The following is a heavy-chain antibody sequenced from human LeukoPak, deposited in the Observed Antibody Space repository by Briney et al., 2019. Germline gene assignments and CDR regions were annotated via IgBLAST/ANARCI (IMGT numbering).Heavy chain of an antibody. CDR1: GFTFSSYG. CDR2: IWYDGSNK. V-gene: IGHV3-33*06. J-gene: IGHJ4*02. D-gene: IGHD3-16*01. Sequence: PGGSLRLSCAASGFTFSSYGMHWVRQAPGKGLEWVAVIWYDGSNKYYADSVKGRFTISRDNSKNTLYLQMNSLRAEDSAVYYCAKSYDYVWGSEFDYWGQGTLVTVSS. CDR3: AKSYDYVWGSEFDY.